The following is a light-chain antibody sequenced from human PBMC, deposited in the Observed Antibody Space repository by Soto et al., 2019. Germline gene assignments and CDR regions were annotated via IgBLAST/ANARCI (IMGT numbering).Light chain of an antibody. Sequence: EIVMTQSPATLSVSPGEGVTLSCRASQSVSGNLAWYQQKPSQAPRLLIYGASTRATGTPARFSGSGSGTQFTLTISGLQSEDFAVYYCQQYNNWPPFTFGQGTKLEIK. CDR1: QSVSGN. CDR3: QQYNNWPPFT. CDR2: GAS. V-gene: IGKV3-15*01. J-gene: IGKJ2*01.